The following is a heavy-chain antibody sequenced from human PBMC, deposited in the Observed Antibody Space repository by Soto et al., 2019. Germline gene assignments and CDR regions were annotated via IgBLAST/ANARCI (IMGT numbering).Heavy chain of an antibody. D-gene: IGHD3-22*01. J-gene: IGHJ4*02. Sequence: GASVKVSCKASGYTFTTYGMSWVRQAPGQGPDWMGWISTYNGNTKYAERLQGRVTMTTDTTTSTAYMELRSLTSDDTAVYYCARGPTDYYDNSGNYFLDYWGQGTLVTVSS. CDR3: ARGPTDYYDNSGNYFLDY. V-gene: IGHV1-18*01. CDR1: GYTFTTYG. CDR2: ISTYNGNT.